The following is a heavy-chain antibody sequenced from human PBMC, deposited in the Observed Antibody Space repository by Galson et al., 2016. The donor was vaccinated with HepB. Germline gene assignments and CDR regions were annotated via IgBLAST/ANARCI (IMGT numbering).Heavy chain of an antibody. CDR3: AKVRQLAYSYGMDV. J-gene: IGHJ6*02. D-gene: IGHD6-6*01. Sequence: FLRLSCAASGFTFSSYGMHWVRQAPGKGLEWVAVISYDGSNKYYADSVKGRFTISRDNSKNTLYLQMNSLRAEDTAVYYCAKVRQLAYSYGMDVWGQGTTVTVSS. CDR2: ISYDGSNK. CDR1: GFTFSSYG. V-gene: IGHV3-30*18.